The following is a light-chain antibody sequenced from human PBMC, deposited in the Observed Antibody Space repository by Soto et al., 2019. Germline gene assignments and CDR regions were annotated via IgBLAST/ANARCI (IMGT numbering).Light chain of an antibody. J-gene: IGLJ3*02. V-gene: IGLV2-8*01. CDR1: SSDVGAYNY. CDR2: EVS. Sequence: QSVLGQPPSASGSPGQSVTLSCTGTSSDVGAYNYVSWYQQHPGKAPKLIIYEVSKRPSGVPDRFSGSKSGNTASLTVSGLQAEDEADYHCSSYAGINNWVFGGGTKLTVL. CDR3: SSYAGINNWV.